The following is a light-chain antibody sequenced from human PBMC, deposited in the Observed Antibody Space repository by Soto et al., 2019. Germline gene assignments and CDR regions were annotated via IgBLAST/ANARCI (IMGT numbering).Light chain of an antibody. Sequence: IVMTQSPATLSVSPGESATLSCRASQRISRNLAWYQQKPGQAPRLLIYDASTRATAIPARFSGSGSGTDFTLTINRLEPEDFAVYYCQQYGTSPRTFGPGTKVDIK. J-gene: IGKJ3*01. CDR3: QQYGTSPRT. CDR2: DAS. CDR1: QRISRN. V-gene: IGKV3-15*01.